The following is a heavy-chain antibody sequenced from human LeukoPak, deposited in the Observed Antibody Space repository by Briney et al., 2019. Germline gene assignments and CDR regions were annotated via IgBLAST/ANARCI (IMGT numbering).Heavy chain of an antibody. CDR2: VSGSSAHT. D-gene: IGHD2-21*01. V-gene: IGHV3-23*01. CDR1: GFTFSSYA. J-gene: IGHJ4*02. CDR3: ARDFFPIVDSTWYEIGY. Sequence: GGSLRLSCAASGFTFSSYAMNWVRQAPGKGLQWVSTVSGSSAHTYYAASVEGRFTISRDNSRNTLYLQMDSLRSEDTAVYYCARDFFPIVDSTWYEIGYWGQGTLVTVSS.